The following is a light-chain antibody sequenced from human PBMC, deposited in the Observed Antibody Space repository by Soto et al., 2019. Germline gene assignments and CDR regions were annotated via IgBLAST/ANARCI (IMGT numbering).Light chain of an antibody. CDR1: QGISSY. Sequence: DIQLTQSPSFLSASVGDRVTITCRASQGISSYLAWYQQKPGKAPKLLIYAASTLQSGVPSRFSGSGSATEFTLTISSLRPEDFATYYCQQFNSYLLFGGGTKV. V-gene: IGKV1-9*01. CDR2: AAS. CDR3: QQFNSYLL. J-gene: IGKJ4*01.